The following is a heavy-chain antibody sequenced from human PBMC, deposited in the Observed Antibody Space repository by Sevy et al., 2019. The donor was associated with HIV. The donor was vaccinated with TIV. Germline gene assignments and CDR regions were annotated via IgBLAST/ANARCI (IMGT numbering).Heavy chain of an antibody. CDR2: IKSKTGGGTT. V-gene: IGHV3-15*01. CDR3: TSVRSGYSSLFDY. Sequence: GGSLRLSCAASGFTFSDASMSWVRQAPGKGLEWVGRIKSKTGGGTTDYAAPVKGRFTISRYDSKNTLYLQMSSLKTEDTAVYYCTSVRSGYSSLFDYWGQGTLVTVSS. CDR1: GFTFSDAS. D-gene: IGHD5-18*01. J-gene: IGHJ4*02.